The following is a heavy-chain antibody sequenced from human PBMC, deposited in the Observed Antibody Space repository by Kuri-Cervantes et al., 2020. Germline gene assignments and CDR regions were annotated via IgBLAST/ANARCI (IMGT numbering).Heavy chain of an antibody. CDR2: MSKRESP. Sequence: SETLSLTCSVSGASVSTGSYYWSWIRQSPGKGLEWIAYMSKRESPKYNPSLKSRVTISVDTSKNQFSLKLSSVTAADTAVYYCARGAYGDYWGQGTLVTVSS. D-gene: IGHD5-12*01. J-gene: IGHJ4*02. V-gene: IGHV4-61*01. CDR1: GASVSTGSYY. CDR3: ARGAYGDY.